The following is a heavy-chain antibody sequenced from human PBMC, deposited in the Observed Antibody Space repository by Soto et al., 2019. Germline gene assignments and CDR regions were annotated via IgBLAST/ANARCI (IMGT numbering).Heavy chain of an antibody. V-gene: IGHV1-18*01. J-gene: IGHJ3*02. CDR3: ARVSRGYFDWLSDSDAFDI. CDR2: ISAYNGNT. D-gene: IGHD3-9*01. CDR1: GYTFTSYG. Sequence: GASVKVSCKASGYTFTSYGISWVRQAPGQGLEWMGWISAYNGNTNYAQKLQGRVTMTTDTSTSTAYMELRSLRSDDTAVYYCARVSRGYFDWLSDSDAFDIWGQGTMVTVSS.